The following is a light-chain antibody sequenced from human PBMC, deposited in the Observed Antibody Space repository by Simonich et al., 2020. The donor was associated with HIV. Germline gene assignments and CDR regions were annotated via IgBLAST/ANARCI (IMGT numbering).Light chain of an antibody. CDR1: NSDVGGYNY. V-gene: IGLV2-14*03. CDR2: DVT. Sequence: QSALTQPASVSGSPGQSITISCTGTNSDVGGYNYVSWYQQHTGKAPKLIIYDVTKRPPGVSNRFSGSKSGNTASLTISGLQAEDEANYYCSSYTSSSTVVFGGGTKLTVL. J-gene: IGLJ2*01. CDR3: SSYTSSSTVV.